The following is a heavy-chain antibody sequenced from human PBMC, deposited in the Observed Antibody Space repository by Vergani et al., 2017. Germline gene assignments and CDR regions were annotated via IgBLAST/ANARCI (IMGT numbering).Heavy chain of an antibody. CDR3: SHSTGYDYVWGSYRPTPNGFDP. Sequence: QITLKESGPTLVKPTQTLTLTCTFSGFSLSTSGVGVGWIRQPPGKALEWLALIYWDDDKRYSPSLKSRLTITKDTSKNQVVLTMTNMDPVDTATYYWSHSTGYDYVWGSYRPTPNGFDPWGQGTLVTVSS. CDR2: IYWDDDK. D-gene: IGHD3-16*02. CDR1: GFSLSTSGVG. V-gene: IGHV2-5*02. J-gene: IGHJ5*02.